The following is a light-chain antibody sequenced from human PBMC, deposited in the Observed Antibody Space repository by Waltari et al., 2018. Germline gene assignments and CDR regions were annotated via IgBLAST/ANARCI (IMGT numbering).Light chain of an antibody. CDR2: DVS. V-gene: IGLV2-8*01. CDR1: SSGVGCYNY. CDR3: SSYAGSNNLI. Sequence: QSALTQPPSAPGSTGPSVTISCTGTSSGVGCYNYVPWYQQYPGKAPKLMIYDVSKRPSGVPDRFSGSKSGNTASLTVSGLQAEDEADYYCSSYAGSNNLIFGGGTKLTVL. J-gene: IGLJ2*01.